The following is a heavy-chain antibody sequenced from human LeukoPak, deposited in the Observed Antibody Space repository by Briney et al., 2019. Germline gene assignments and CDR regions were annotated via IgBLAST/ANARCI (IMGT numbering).Heavy chain of an antibody. V-gene: IGHV3-74*03. J-gene: IGHJ4*02. CDR1: GFTFSSYW. D-gene: IGHD2-15*01. CDR2: INSDGSIP. Sequence: GGSLRLSCAPPGFTFSSYWMHWVRQAPGKGLVWVSRINSDGSIPTYADSVKGRFTISRDNAKNTLSLQMNSLRAEDTAVYYCTILGRYCSGGSCHDYWGQGTLVTVSS. CDR3: TILGRYCSGGSCHDY.